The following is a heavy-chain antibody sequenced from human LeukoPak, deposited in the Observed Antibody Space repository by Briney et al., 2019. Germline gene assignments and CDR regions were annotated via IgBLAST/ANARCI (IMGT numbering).Heavy chain of an antibody. Sequence: PGGSLRLSCAASGFSFSSYWMSWVRQAPGKGLEWVANIKQDGSEEYFVGSVRGRFTISRNNAKNSLYLQMSNLRAEDTAVYFCARGGGLDVWGQGATVTVSS. V-gene: IGHV3-7*03. J-gene: IGHJ6*02. CDR1: GFSFSSYW. CDR3: ARGGGLDV. CDR2: IKQDGSEE. D-gene: IGHD3-16*01.